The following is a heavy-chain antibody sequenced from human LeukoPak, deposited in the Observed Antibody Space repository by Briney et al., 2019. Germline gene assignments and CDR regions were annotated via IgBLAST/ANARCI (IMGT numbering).Heavy chain of an antibody. J-gene: IGHJ4*02. Sequence: SETLSLTCAVYGGSFSGYYWSWIRQPPGKGLEWIGEINHSGSTNYNPSLKSRVTISVDTSKNQFSLKLSSVTAADTAVYYCARGPQLGYCSSTSCHAHYWGQGTLVTVSS. CDR3: ARGPQLGYCSSTSCHAHY. V-gene: IGHV4-34*01. CDR1: GGSFSGYY. D-gene: IGHD2-2*01. CDR2: INHSGST.